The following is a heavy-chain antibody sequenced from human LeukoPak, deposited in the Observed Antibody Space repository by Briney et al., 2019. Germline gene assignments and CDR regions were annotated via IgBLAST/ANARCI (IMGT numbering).Heavy chain of an antibody. Sequence: ASVKVSCKGSGYTLTELSMHWVRQAPGKGLEWMGGFDPEDGETIYAQKFQGRVTMTEDTSTDTAYMELSSLRSEDTAVYYCATMEDLTGTTVYFDYWGQGTLVTVSS. CDR1: GYTLTELS. V-gene: IGHV1-24*01. CDR3: ATMEDLTGTTVYFDY. J-gene: IGHJ4*02. CDR2: FDPEDGET. D-gene: IGHD1-7*01.